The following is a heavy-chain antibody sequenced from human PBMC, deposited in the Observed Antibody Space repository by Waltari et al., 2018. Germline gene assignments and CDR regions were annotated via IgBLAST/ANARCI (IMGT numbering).Heavy chain of an antibody. D-gene: IGHD3-10*01. CDR3: ARDIVGASDSYVKFDY. Sequence: EVHLVESGGGLVQPGGSLRLSCAASGFTVSNNYMSWVRQAPGKGREEGSLINRGGSTYYADSVEGRVTITRDSSKNTLYLQMNSLRADDTAVYYCARDIVGASDSYVKFDYWGQGTLVTVSS. V-gene: IGHV3-66*01. CDR2: INRGGST. CDR1: GFTVSNNY. J-gene: IGHJ4*02.